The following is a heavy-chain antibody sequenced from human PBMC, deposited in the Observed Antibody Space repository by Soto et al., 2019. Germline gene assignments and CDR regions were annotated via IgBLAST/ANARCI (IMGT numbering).Heavy chain of an antibody. D-gene: IGHD6-13*01. CDR3: ARGSSAVYSSSSGLFGY. Sequence: VQLVQSGAEVKKPGSSVKVSCKASGGTFSSYTISWVRQAPGQGLEWMGRIIPILGIANYAQKFQGRVTITADKSTSTAYMELSSLRSEDTAVYYCARGSSAVYSSSSGLFGYWGQGTLVTVSS. CDR1: GGTFSSYT. J-gene: IGHJ4*02. CDR2: IIPILGIA. V-gene: IGHV1-69*02.